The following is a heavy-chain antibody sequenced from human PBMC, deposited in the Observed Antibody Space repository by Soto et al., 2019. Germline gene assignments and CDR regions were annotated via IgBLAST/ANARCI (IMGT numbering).Heavy chain of an antibody. J-gene: IGHJ5*02. D-gene: IGHD2-2*01. CDR1: GGSISSGGYY. V-gene: IGHV4-31*03. CDR3: ARGSGYCSSTSCLYNWFDP. Sequence: TSETLSLTCTVSGGSISSGGYYWSWIRQHPGKGLEWIGYIYYSGSTYYNPSLKSRVTISVDTSKNQFSLKLSSVTAADTAVYYCARGSGYCSSTSCLYNWFDPWGQGTLVTVSS. CDR2: IYYSGST.